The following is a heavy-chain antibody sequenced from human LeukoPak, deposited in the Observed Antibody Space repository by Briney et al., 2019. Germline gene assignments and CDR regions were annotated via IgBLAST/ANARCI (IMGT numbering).Heavy chain of an antibody. CDR1: GFTFSSYW. CDR3: ARDVVGSPDY. D-gene: IGHD1-26*01. CDR2: IKGDESAR. Sequence: GGSLRLSCAASGFTFSSYWMAWVRQAPGKGLEWVANIKGDESARHQADSVKGRFTTSRDNTRNSLYLQLTNLRGDDTAVYYCARDVVGSPDYWGQGTLVTVSS. V-gene: IGHV3-7*01. J-gene: IGHJ4*02.